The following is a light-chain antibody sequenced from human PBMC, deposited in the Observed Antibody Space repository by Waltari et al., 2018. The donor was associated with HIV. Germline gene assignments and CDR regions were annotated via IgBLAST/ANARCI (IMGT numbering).Light chain of an antibody. CDR3: GTWDASLRTEV. Sequence: ISCSGSRSNIVSNYVSWYQQLPGTAPKLVIYDSDKRPSGIPDRFSGAKSGTSATLGITGLLTGDEADYYCGTWDASLRTEVFGGGTKLTVL. J-gene: IGLJ3*02. V-gene: IGLV1-51*01. CDR2: DSD. CDR1: RSNIVSNY.